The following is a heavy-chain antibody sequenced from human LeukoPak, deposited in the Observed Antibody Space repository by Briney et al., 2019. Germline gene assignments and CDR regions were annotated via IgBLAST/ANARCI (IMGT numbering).Heavy chain of an antibody. CDR2: ISYDGSNK. V-gene: IGHV3-30-3*01. CDR1: GFTFSSYA. D-gene: IGHD3-22*01. CDR3: AKGTMIVVNYYFDY. J-gene: IGHJ4*02. Sequence: GGSLRLSCAASGFTFSSYAMHWVRQAPGKGLEWVAVISYDGSNKYYADSVKGRFTISRDNSKNTLYLQMNSLRAEDTAVYYCAKGTMIVVNYYFDYWGQGTLVTVSS.